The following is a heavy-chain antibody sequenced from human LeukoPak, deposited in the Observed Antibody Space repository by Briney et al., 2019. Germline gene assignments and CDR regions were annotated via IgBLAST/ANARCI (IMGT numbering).Heavy chain of an antibody. D-gene: IGHD1/OR15-1a*01. CDR2: INAGNGNT. V-gene: IGHV1-3*01. CDR3: AREVITGTSNPNWFDP. Sequence: ASVKVSCKASGYTFTSYAMHWVRQAPGQRLEWMGWINAGNGNTKYSQKFQGRVTITRDTSASTAYMELSSLRSEDTAMYYCAREVITGTSNPNWFDPWGQGTLVTVSS. J-gene: IGHJ5*02. CDR1: GYTFTSYA.